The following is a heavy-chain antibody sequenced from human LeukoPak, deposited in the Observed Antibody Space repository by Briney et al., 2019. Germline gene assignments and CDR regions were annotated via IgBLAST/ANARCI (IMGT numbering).Heavy chain of an antibody. D-gene: IGHD3-22*01. CDR1: GGTFSSYA. CDR2: IIPIFGTA. CDR3: ASGPEYYYDSY. Sequence: SVKVSCRASGGTFSSYAISWVRQAPGQGLEWMGGIIPIFGTANYAQKFQGRVTITADESTSTAYMELSSLRSEDTAVYYCASGPEYYYDSYWGQGTLVTVSS. V-gene: IGHV1-69*13. J-gene: IGHJ4*02.